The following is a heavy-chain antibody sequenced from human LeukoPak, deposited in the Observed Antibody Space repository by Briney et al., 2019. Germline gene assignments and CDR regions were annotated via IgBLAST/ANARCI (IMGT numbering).Heavy chain of an antibody. D-gene: IGHD4-11*01. CDR1: GYTFTSYG. CDR2: ISAYNGNT. J-gene: IGHJ6*02. V-gene: IGHV1-18*01. CDR3: ARDNPQRDYSNLYYYYYGMDV. Sequence: ASVKVSCKASGYTFTSYGISWVRQAPGQGLEWMGWISAYNGNTNYAQKLQDRVTMTTDTSTSTACMELRSLRSDDTAVYYCARDNPQRDYSNLYYYYYGMDVWGQGTTVTVSS.